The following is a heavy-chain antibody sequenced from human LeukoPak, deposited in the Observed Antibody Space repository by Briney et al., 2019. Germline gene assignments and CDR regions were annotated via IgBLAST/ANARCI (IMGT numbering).Heavy chain of an antibody. CDR3: AKSNGYGLIDI. V-gene: IGHV4-59*12. D-gene: IGHD3-22*01. Sequence: SETLSLTCTVSGGSISTYYWSWIRQPPGKGLEWIGYIYYSGSTNYKSSLKSRVTISVDTSRNQFSLKLNSVTAADTAVYYCAKSNGYGLIDIWGQGTMVTVSS. CDR1: GGSISTYY. CDR2: IYYSGST. J-gene: IGHJ3*02.